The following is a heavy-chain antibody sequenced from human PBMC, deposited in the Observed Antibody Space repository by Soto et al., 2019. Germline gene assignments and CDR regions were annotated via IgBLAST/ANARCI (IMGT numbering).Heavy chain of an antibody. Sequence: GGSLRLSCAASAFKFSDYYMSWVRQAPGKGLEWVSTFSGSGGNIYYGESVKGRFTISRDDPKNTLYLDMNSLRVEDTAVYYCAKDPPWTVGPLAMDVWGQGTTVTVSS. CDR2: FSGSGGNI. CDR1: AFKFSDYY. CDR3: AKDPPWTVGPLAMDV. J-gene: IGHJ6*02. V-gene: IGHV3-23*01. D-gene: IGHD2-2*01.